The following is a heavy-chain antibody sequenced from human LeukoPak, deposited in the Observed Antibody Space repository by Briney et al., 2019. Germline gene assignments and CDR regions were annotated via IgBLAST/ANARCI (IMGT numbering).Heavy chain of an antibody. D-gene: IGHD3-22*01. CDR1: GGSITNYY. V-gene: IGHV4-59*01. CDR2: IHYSGST. CDR3: ARGLEVVVTRVWFDP. J-gene: IGHJ5*02. Sequence: SETLSLTCTVSGGSITNYYWTWIRQPPGKGLEWIGYIHYSGSTNYNPSLKSRVTISVDTSKNQFSLKLSSVTAADTAVYYCARGLEVVVTRVWFDPWGQGTLVTVSS.